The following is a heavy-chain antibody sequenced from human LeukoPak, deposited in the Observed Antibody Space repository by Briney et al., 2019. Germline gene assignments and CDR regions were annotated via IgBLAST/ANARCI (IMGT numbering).Heavy chain of an antibody. Sequence: PSASVKVSRKASGYTFTSYDINWVRQATGQGLEWMGWMNPNSGNTGYAQKFQGRVTMTRNTSISTAYMELSSLRSEDTAVYYCARAGETDIAAAGSDAFDIWGQGTMVTVSS. CDR3: ARAGETDIAAAGSDAFDI. CDR2: MNPNSGNT. J-gene: IGHJ3*02. V-gene: IGHV1-8*01. CDR1: GYTFTSYD. D-gene: IGHD6-13*01.